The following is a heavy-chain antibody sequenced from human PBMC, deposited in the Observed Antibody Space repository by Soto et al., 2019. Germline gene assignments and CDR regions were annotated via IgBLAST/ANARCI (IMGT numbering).Heavy chain of an antibody. CDR2: ITAGNGKT. Sequence: QAQLVQSGAAVNKPGASVKISCKASGYTFTTYALHWLRQAPGQQGQRLEWLGRITAGNGKTTYSQKFQDRVTITWDAFATTAYRELSRLTSEDTAVYYCASGLVDYSNLDLWGQGTLVTVSS. CDR3: ASGLVDYSNLDL. J-gene: IGHJ5*02. V-gene: IGHV1-3*01. D-gene: IGHD6-13*01. CDR1: GYTFTTYA.